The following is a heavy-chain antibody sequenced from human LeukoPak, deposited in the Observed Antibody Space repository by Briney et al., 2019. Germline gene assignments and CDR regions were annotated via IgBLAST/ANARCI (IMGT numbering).Heavy chain of an antibody. V-gene: IGHV4-4*09. CDR1: GGSISSHY. CDR2: IYFLGST. CDR3: ARASYYDSSGYYYDAFDI. D-gene: IGHD3-22*01. Sequence: SETLSLTCNVSGGSISSHYWSWIRQPPGRGLEWIGYIYFLGSTNYNPSLKSRVTISVDTSKNQFSLKLSSVTAADTAVYYCARASYYDSSGYYYDAFDIWGQGTMVTVSS. J-gene: IGHJ3*02.